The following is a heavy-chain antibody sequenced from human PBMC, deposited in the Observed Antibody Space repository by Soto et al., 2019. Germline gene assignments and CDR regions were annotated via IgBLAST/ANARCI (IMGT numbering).Heavy chain of an antibody. Sequence: QVQLVQSGAEVKKPGSSVKVSCKASGGTFSSYAISWVRQAPGQGLEWMGGIIPIFGTANYAQKFQGRVTITADESTSTAYMELSSLRSEDTAVYYCATRGGDYGDYWDPYWYFDLWGRGTLVTVSS. D-gene: IGHD4-17*01. CDR3: ATRGGDYGDYWDPYWYFDL. CDR2: IIPIFGTA. V-gene: IGHV1-69*12. J-gene: IGHJ2*01. CDR1: GGTFSSYA.